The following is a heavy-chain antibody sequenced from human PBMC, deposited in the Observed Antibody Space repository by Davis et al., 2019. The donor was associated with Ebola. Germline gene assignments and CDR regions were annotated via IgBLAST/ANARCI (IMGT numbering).Heavy chain of an antibody. Sequence: SETLSLTCTVSGGSVSSGSYYWSWIRQPPGKGLEWIGYIYYSGSTNYNPSLKSRVTISVDTSKNQFSLKLSSVTAADTAVYYCARGAVYDFWSGSYYGMDVWGQGTTVTVSS. CDR1: GGSVSSGSYY. J-gene: IGHJ6*02. CDR3: ARGAVYDFWSGSYYGMDV. D-gene: IGHD3-3*01. CDR2: IYYSGST. V-gene: IGHV4-61*01.